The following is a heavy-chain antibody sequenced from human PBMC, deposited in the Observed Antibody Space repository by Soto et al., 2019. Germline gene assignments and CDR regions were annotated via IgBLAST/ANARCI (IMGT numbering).Heavy chain of an antibody. CDR1: GYTFTGYY. CDR3: VRGSDYDSDLFDH. D-gene: IGHD5-12*01. J-gene: IGHJ4*02. CDR2: INPNSGGT. Sequence: ASVKVSCKASGYTFTGYYMHWVRQAPGQGLEWMGWINPNSGGTNYAQKFQGRVTMTRDTSISTAYMELSRLRSDDTAVYYCVRGSDYDSDLFDHWGQGTLVTVSS. V-gene: IGHV1-2*02.